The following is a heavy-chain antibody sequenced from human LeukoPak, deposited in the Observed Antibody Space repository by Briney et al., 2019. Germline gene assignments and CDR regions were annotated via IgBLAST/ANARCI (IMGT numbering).Heavy chain of an antibody. Sequence: PGGSLRLSCAASGFTFSSYEMNWVRQAPGKGLEWVSYISSSGSTIYYADSVKGRFTISRDNAKNSLYLQLNSLRAEDTAVYYCARRVRGLYNWFDPWGQGTLVTVSS. CDR1: GFTFSSYE. D-gene: IGHD3-10*01. CDR3: ARRVRGLYNWFDP. V-gene: IGHV3-48*03. CDR2: ISSSGSTI. J-gene: IGHJ5*02.